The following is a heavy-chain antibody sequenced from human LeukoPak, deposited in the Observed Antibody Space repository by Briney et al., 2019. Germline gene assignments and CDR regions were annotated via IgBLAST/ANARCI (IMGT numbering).Heavy chain of an antibody. J-gene: IGHJ5*02. CDR3: ARGAGYSSSWHPRNWFDP. Sequence: SETLSLTCAVYGGSFSGYYWSWIRRPPGKGLEWIGEINHSGSTNYNPSLKSRVTISVDTSKNQFSLKLSSVTAADTAVYYCARGAGYSSSWHPRNWFDPWGQGTLVTVSS. V-gene: IGHV4-34*01. CDR2: INHSGST. D-gene: IGHD6-13*01. CDR1: GGSFSGYY.